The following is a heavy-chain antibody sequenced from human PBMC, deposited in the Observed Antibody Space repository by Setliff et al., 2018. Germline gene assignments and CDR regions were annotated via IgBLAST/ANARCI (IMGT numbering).Heavy chain of an antibody. V-gene: IGHV1-69*05. D-gene: IGHD5-18*01. Sequence: GASVKVSCKASGATFSSYGISWVRQAPGQGLEWMGGTIPMFGTTEYAQKFQGRLTIITDESTSTAYMELRSLRTEDTAVYYCAREGVDTRSSTDYRYYMDVWGKGTAVTVSS. CDR2: TIPMFGTT. CDR1: GATFSSYG. J-gene: IGHJ6*03. CDR3: AREGVDTRSSTDYRYYMDV.